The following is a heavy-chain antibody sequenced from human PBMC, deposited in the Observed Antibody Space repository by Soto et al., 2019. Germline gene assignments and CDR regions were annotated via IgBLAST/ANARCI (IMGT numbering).Heavy chain of an antibody. J-gene: IGHJ5*02. V-gene: IGHV1-3*01. CDR2: INAGNGNT. Sequence: ASVKLSCKASGYTFTIYAMHWVRQAPGPRLEWMGWINAGNGNTKYSQKFQGRVTITRDTSASTAYMELSSLRSEVTAVYYCAGVRSGYDLPAQFSPSWGQGTLVTGSS. CDR3: AGVRSGYDLPAQFSPS. D-gene: IGHD5-12*01. CDR1: GYTFTIYA.